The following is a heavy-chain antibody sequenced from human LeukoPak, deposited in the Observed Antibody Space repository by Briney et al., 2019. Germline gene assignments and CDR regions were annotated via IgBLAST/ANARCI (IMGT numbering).Heavy chain of an antibody. CDR2: LNHGGST. CDR3: ARDGNAL. J-gene: IGHJ4*02. V-gene: IGHV4-34*01. Sequence: PSETLSLTCAVYGGSFSDYFWSWIRQPPGKGLEWIGELNHGGSTNYNPSLKSRVTISIDTSKNQFSLKLRSVTAADTAVYYCARDGNALWGQGTLVTVSS. D-gene: IGHD1-1*01. CDR1: GGSFSDYF.